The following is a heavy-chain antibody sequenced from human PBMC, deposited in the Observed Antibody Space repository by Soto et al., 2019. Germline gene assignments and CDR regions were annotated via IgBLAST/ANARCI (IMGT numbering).Heavy chain of an antibody. D-gene: IGHD1-7*01. CDR3: VRRVSRNYDY. CDR2: ISSNGGTT. J-gene: IGHJ4*02. Sequence: EVQLAESGGGMVQPGGSLRLSCVASGFTFSSYDMHWVRQAPGKGLEYVSSISSNGGTTYYGNSVKARFTISRDNSKNPLYLQRGSLRAVDMAVYYCVRRVSRNYDYWGLGTLFTVS. V-gene: IGHV3-64*01. CDR1: GFTFSSYD.